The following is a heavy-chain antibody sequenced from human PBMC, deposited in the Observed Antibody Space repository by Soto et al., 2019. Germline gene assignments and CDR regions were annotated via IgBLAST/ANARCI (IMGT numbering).Heavy chain of an antibody. CDR2: ISNRGDT. V-gene: IGHV3-66*01. J-gene: IGHJ3*02. CDR1: GFIVSDTY. Sequence: EVQLVESGGGLVQPGGSLRLSCTASGFIVSDTYVNWVRQAPGKGLEWVSVISNRGDTHYADSVRGRFSLSRDISDNTLHLQMNNLRVDDTAVYYCAREPRYCSGGSCSITGDAYDIWGQGTMVTVSS. D-gene: IGHD2-15*01. CDR3: AREPRYCSGGSCSITGDAYDI.